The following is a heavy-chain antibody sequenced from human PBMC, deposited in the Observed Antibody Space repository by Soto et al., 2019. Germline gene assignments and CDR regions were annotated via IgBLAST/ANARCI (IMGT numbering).Heavy chain of an antibody. CDR3: AKDTYYHDSSGYYVFDY. Sequence: GGSLRLSCADSGFTFTDYGMHWVRQAPGKGLEWVAVISYDESNKNYADSVKGRFTISRDNSKNTLYLQMNSLRAEDTAVYYCAKDTYYHDSSGYYVFDYWGQGTLVTVSS. V-gene: IGHV3-30*18. CDR1: GFTFTDYG. CDR2: ISYDESNK. J-gene: IGHJ4*02. D-gene: IGHD3-22*01.